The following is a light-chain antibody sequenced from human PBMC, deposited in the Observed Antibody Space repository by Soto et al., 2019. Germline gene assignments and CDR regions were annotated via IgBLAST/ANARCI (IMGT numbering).Light chain of an antibody. CDR3: MQARQTPRT. Sequence: DIVMTQSPLSLPVTPGEPASISCTSSESLLHPNGNSYLDWYLQKPGQSPQLLIYLGSNRASGAPDRFSGSASGTDFTLNISRVEAEDVGVSYCMQARQTPRTFGQGTKLEIK. CDR1: ESLLHPNGNSY. V-gene: IGKV2-28*01. J-gene: IGKJ2*01. CDR2: LGS.